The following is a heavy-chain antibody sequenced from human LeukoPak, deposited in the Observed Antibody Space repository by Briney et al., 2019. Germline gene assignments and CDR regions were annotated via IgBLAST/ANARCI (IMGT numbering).Heavy chain of an antibody. J-gene: IGHJ6*02. D-gene: IGHD1-26*01. CDR1: GYTFTSYG. V-gene: IGHV1-18*01. CDR2: ISAYNGNT. Sequence: GASVKVSCKASGYTFTSYGISWVRQAPGQGLEWMGWISAYNGNTNYAQKLQGRVTMTTDTSTSTAYMELRSLRPDDTAVYYCATFQGSMGATPYYYYYGMDVWGQGTTVTVSS. CDR3: ATFQGSMGATPYYYYYGMDV.